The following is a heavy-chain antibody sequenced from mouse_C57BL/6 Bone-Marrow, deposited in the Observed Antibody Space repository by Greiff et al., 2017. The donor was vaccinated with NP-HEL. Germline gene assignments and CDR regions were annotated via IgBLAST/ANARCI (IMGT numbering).Heavy chain of an antibody. CDR2: IYPGSGST. CDR1: GYTFTSYW. V-gene: IGHV1-55*01. CDR3: ARGGGTVVAKNYYAMDY. J-gene: IGHJ4*01. Sequence: QVQLKQPGAELVKPGASVKMSCKASGYTFTSYWITWVKQRPGQGLEWIGDIYPGSGSTNYNEKFKSKATLTVDTSSSTAYMQLSSLTSEDSAVYYCARGGGTVVAKNYYAMDYWGQGTSVTVSS. D-gene: IGHD1-1*01.